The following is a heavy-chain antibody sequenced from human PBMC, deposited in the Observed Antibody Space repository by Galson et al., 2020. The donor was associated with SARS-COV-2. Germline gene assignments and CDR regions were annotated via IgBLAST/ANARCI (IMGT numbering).Heavy chain of an antibody. J-gene: IGHJ4*02. CDR3: ARAAYGGYASHFDY. V-gene: IGHV3-30*04. Sequence: QLGESLKISCAASGFTFSSYAMHWVRQAPGKGLEWVAVISSDGSNKYYADSVKGRFTISRDNSKNTLYLQMNSLRAEDTAVYYCARAAYGGYASHFDYWGQGTLVTVSS. CDR2: ISSDGSNK. D-gene: IGHD4-17*01. CDR1: GFTFSSYA.